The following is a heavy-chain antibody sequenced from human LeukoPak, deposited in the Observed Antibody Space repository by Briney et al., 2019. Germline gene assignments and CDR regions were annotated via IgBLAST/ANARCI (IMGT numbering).Heavy chain of an antibody. CDR3: TKGRSNHY. J-gene: IGHJ4*02. D-gene: IGHD3-10*01. CDR1: GFTFSDFW. Sequence: GSLRLSCAASGFTFSDFWMGWVRQAPGKGLEWVANINQDGSENYYVDSVKGRFTISRDNAKNSLYLQMNSLRAEGTAVYYCTKGRSNHYWGQGTLVTVST. CDR2: INQDGSEN. V-gene: IGHV3-7*01.